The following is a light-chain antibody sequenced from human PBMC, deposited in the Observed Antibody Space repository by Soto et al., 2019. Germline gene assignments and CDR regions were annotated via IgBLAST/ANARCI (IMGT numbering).Light chain of an antibody. CDR1: SSNIGNNY. CDR3: GTWDSSLSAYV. V-gene: IGLV1-51*01. CDR2: DNN. J-gene: IGLJ1*01. Sequence: VLTHPPSVSAAPGQKVTISCSGSSSNIGNNYVSWYQQLPGTAPKLLIYDNNKRPSGIPDRFSGSKSGTSATLGITGLQTGDEADYYCGTWDSSLSAYVFGTVTKV.